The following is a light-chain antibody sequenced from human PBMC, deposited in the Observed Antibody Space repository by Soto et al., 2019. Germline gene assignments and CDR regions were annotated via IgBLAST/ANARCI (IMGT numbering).Light chain of an antibody. J-gene: IGLJ1*01. CDR2: SNN. V-gene: IGLV1-44*01. Sequence: QSVLTQPPSASGTPGQRVTISCSGSSSNSGSNTVNWYQQLPGTAPKLLIYSNNQRPSGVPDRFSGSKSGTSASLAISGLQSEDEVDYYCAAWDDSLNVLFVFGTGTKVT. CDR3: AAWDDSLNVLFV. CDR1: SSNSGSNT.